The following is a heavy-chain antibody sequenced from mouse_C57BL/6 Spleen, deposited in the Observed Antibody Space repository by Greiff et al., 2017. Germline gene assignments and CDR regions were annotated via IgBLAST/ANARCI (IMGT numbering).Heavy chain of an antibody. Sequence: VKLMESGAELARPGASVKLSCKASGYTFTSYGISWVKQRPGQGLEWIGEIYPRSGNTYYNEKFKGKATLTADKSSSTAYMELRSLTSEDSAVYFSARSTMVTAGDYWGQGTTLTVSS. J-gene: IGHJ2*01. D-gene: IGHD2-2*01. CDR3: ARSTMVTAGDY. V-gene: IGHV1-81*01. CDR1: GYTFTSYG. CDR2: IYPRSGNT.